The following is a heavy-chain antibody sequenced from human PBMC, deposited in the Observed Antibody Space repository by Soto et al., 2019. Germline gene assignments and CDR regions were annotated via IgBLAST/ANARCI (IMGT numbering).Heavy chain of an antibody. D-gene: IGHD5-12*01. CDR1: GGTFSSYA. CDR3: AREGVAPYYYYGMDV. J-gene: IGHJ6*02. CDR2: IIPIFGTA. V-gene: IGHV1-69*13. Sequence: SVKVSCKASGGTFSSYAISWVRQAPGQGLEWMGGIIPIFGTANYAQKFQGRVTITADESTSTAYMELSSLTSEDTAVYYCAREGVAPYYYYGMDVWGQGTSVTVSS.